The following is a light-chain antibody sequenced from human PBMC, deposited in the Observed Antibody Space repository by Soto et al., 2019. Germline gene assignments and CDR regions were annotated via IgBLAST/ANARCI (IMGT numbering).Light chain of an antibody. J-gene: IGKJ1*01. CDR2: GAS. CDR3: QQYDGWPRT. CDR1: QGVSRD. V-gene: IGKV3-15*01. Sequence: EIVMTQSPATLSVSPGERATLSCRASQGVSRDLAWYQQRPGQPPRLLIYGASTGATGVPARFTGSGSGTEFTLTISSLQSEDFAVYYCQQYDGWPRTFGQGTKVEI.